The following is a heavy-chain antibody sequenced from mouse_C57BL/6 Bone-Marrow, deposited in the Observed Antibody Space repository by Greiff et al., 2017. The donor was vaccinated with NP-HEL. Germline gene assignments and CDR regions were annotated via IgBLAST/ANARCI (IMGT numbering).Heavy chain of an antibody. CDR2: ISSGGSYT. V-gene: IGHV5-6*01. CDR3: ARQGPQAPFAY. D-gene: IGHD3-2*02. Sequence: EVQVVESGGDLVKPGGSLKLSCAASGFTFSSYGMSWVRQTPDKRLEWVATISSGGSYTYYPDSVKGRFTISRDNAKNTLYLQMSSLKSEDTAMYYCARQGPQAPFAYWGQGTLVTVSA. CDR1: GFTFSSYG. J-gene: IGHJ3*01.